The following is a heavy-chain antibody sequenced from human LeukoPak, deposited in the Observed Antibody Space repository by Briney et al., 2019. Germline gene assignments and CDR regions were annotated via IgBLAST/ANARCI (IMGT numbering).Heavy chain of an antibody. V-gene: IGHV4-59*01. CDR2: IYYSGST. Sequence: SETLSLTCSVSGGSISGYYWSWIRQPPGKGLEWIGYIYYSGSTNYNPSLKSRVTISVDTSKNQFSLKLRSVTAADTAVYYCVRDQDYVFDYWGQGSLVTVSS. CDR1: GGSISGYY. D-gene: IGHD4-17*01. J-gene: IGHJ4*02. CDR3: VRDQDYVFDY.